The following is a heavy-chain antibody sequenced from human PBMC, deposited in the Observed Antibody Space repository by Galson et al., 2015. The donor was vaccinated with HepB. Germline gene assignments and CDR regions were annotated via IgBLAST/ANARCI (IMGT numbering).Heavy chain of an antibody. Sequence: SLRLSCAASGFTFSNYGMHWVRQAPGKGLEWVAVIWSDGGNQFYADSVKGRFTVSRDNSKNTLSLQMNSLRADDTAVYYCARDGSHYELDLWGQGTRVTVSS. J-gene: IGHJ5*02. CDR2: IWSDGGNQ. V-gene: IGHV3-33*01. D-gene: IGHD2-15*01. CDR3: ARDGSHYELDL. CDR1: GFTFSNYG.